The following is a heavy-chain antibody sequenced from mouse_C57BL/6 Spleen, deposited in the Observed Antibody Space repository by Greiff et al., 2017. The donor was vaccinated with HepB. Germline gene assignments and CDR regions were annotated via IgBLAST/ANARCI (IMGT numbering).Heavy chain of an antibody. D-gene: IGHD1-1*01. J-gene: IGHJ2*01. V-gene: IGHV1-52*01. CDR2: IDPSDSET. CDR1: GYTFTSYW. CDR3: ARSSLTTSDYFDY. Sequence: QVQLKQPGAELVRPGSSVKLSCKASGYTFTSYWMHWVKQRPIQGLEWIGNIDPSDSETHYNQKFKDKATLTVDKSSSTAYMQLSSLTSEDSAVYYCARSSLTTSDYFDYWGQGTTLTVSS.